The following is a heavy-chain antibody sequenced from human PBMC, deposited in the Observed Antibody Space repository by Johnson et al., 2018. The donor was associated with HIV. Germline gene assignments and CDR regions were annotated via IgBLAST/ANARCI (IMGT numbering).Heavy chain of an antibody. Sequence: VLLVESGGALVQPGGSLRLSCAASRFTFSTYWMHWVRRVPGKGLVWVSRIDTEGSGTTYADSVKGRFTISRDNAKNTVYLQMISLRAEDMAVYYCARSRWADDAFDGWGQGTMVTVSS. CDR1: RFTFSTYW. CDR2: IDTEGSGT. D-gene: IGHD1-26*01. CDR3: ARSRWADDAFDG. J-gene: IGHJ3*01. V-gene: IGHV3-74*03.